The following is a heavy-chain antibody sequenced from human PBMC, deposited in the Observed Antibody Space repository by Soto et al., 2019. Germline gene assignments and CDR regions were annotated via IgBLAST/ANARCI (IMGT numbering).Heavy chain of an antibody. J-gene: IGHJ6*02. CDR2: IYHSGST. D-gene: IGHD3-16*01. CDR3: ARDGGGMDV. CDR1: GGSISSSSYY. Sequence: SETLSLTCTVSGGSISSSSYYWGWIRQPPGKGLEWIGEIYHSGSTNYNPSLKSRVTISVDKSKNQFSLKLSSVTAADTAVYYCARDGGGMDVWGQGTTVTVSS. V-gene: IGHV4-39*07.